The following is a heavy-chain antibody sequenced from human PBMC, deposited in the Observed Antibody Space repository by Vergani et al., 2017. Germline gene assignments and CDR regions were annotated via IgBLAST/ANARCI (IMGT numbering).Heavy chain of an antibody. Sequence: QLLLQDSGPGQVKPSENLSLTCGVSDGSINSRSDYCAWIRQPPGKGLEWIGMMFYSGTTYYNPSLKSRVTIFLDTSKSQFSLKVTSVSAADTAVYFCARGKYNSGDYYYYYGLDVWGQGTTATVSS. CDR2: MFYSGTT. D-gene: IGHD3-22*01. CDR3: ARGKYNSGDYYYYYGLDV. J-gene: IGHJ6*02. V-gene: IGHV4-39*01. CDR1: DGSINSRSDY.